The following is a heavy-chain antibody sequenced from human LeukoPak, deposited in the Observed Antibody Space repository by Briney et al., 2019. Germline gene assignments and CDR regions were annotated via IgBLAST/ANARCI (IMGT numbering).Heavy chain of an antibody. J-gene: IGHJ4*02. CDR1: GGTFSSYA. CDR2: IIPIFGTA. Sequence: ASVKVSCKASGGTFSSYAISWVRQAPGQGLEWMGGIIPIFGTANYAQKFQGRVTITADESTSTAYMELSSLRSEDTAVYYCARVPRRNSSSYYFDYWGQGTLVTVSS. D-gene: IGHD6-6*01. V-gene: IGHV1-69*13. CDR3: ARVPRRNSSSYYFDY.